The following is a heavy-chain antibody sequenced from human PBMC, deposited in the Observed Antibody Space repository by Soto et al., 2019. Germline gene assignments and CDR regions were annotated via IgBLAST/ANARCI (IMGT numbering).Heavy chain of an antibody. Sequence: PSETLSLTCTVSGGSISSYYWSWIRQPPGKGLEWIGYIYYSGSTNYNPSLKSRVTISVDTSKNQFSLKLSSVTAADTAVYYCARVTPYDSSGYYPDYWGQGTLVTVSS. V-gene: IGHV4-59*01. CDR2: IYYSGST. CDR3: ARVTPYDSSGYYPDY. CDR1: GGSISSYY. D-gene: IGHD3-22*01. J-gene: IGHJ4*02.